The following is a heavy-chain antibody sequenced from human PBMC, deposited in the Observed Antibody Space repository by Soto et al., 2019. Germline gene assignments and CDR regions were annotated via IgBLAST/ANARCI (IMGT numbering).Heavy chain of an antibody. V-gene: IGHV4-59*12. CDR3: ARGSAAGTKSPFDY. CDR2: VYYSGST. Sequence: SETLSLTCTVSGASISSYYWNWIRQPPGKGLEWIGYVYYSGSTNYNPSLESRVTISLDTAKSQFSLKLNSVTAADTAVYYCARGSAAGTKSPFDYWGQGTLVTVS. D-gene: IGHD6-13*01. CDR1: GASISSYY. J-gene: IGHJ4*02.